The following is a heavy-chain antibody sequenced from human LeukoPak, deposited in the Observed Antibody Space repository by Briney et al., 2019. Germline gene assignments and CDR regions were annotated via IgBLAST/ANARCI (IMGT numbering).Heavy chain of an antibody. Sequence: GGSLRLSCAASGFTFSSYAMSWVRQAPGTGLEWASAISGSGGSTYYADSVKGRFTISRDNSKNTLYLQMNSLRAEDAAVYYCAKDLKQQLVRAFDYWGQGTLVTVSS. D-gene: IGHD6-13*01. CDR1: GFTFSSYA. V-gene: IGHV3-23*01. J-gene: IGHJ4*02. CDR2: ISGSGGST. CDR3: AKDLKQQLVRAFDY.